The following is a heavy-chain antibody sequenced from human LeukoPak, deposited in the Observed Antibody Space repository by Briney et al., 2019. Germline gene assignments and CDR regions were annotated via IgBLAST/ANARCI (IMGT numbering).Heavy chain of an antibody. Sequence: SETLSLTCTVSGGSISSYYWSWIRQPPGKGLEWTGYIYYSGSTNYNPSLKSRVTISVDTSKNQFSLKLSSVTAADTAVYYCARALRNWFDPWGQGTLVTVSS. CDR3: ARALRNWFDP. CDR2: IYYSGST. CDR1: GGSISSYY. V-gene: IGHV4-59*01. J-gene: IGHJ5*02.